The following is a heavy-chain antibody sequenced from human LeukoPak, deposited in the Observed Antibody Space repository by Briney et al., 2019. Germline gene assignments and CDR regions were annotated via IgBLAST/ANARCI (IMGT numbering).Heavy chain of an antibody. CDR3: AREVEQLGNNWFDP. Sequence: SETLSLTCTVSGGSISSYYWSWIRQPPGKGLEWIGYVYYSGSTNYNPSLKSRVTISVDASKNQFSLKLSSVTAADTAVYYCAREVEQLGNNWFDPWGQGTLVTVSS. V-gene: IGHV4-59*01. CDR1: GGSISSYY. J-gene: IGHJ5*02. CDR2: VYYSGST. D-gene: IGHD6-13*01.